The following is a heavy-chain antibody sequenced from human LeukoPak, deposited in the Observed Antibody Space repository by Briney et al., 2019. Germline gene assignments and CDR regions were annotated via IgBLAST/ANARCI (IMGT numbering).Heavy chain of an antibody. CDR3: ATTRPYGTTWAGAFED. Sequence: GGSLRLSCAASGFILSSHGMSWVRQAPGKRLEWVSTATSRGGTDYTDSVKGRFIISRDNSKNTLLLQMNSLRAEDTAVYYCATTRPYGTTWAGAFEDWGQGTPVTVSS. D-gene: IGHD6-19*01. V-gene: IGHV3-23*01. J-gene: IGHJ4*01. CDR2: ATSRGGT. CDR1: GFILSSHG.